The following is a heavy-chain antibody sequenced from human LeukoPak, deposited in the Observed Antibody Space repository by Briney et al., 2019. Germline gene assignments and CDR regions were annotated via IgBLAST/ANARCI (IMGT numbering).Heavy chain of an antibody. J-gene: IGHJ4*02. CDR3: ARHYIYSSGWYFPIFDY. Sequence: SDTLSLTCTVSGGSLSSSSYYWGWVRQPPGKGLEWLGSIYYSGSTYYNPSLKSRVTISVDTSKNQFSLKLSSVTAADTAVYYCARHYIYSSGWYFPIFDYWGQGPLVTVSS. V-gene: IGHV4-39*01. CDR2: IYYSGST. CDR1: GGSLSSSSYY. D-gene: IGHD6-19*01.